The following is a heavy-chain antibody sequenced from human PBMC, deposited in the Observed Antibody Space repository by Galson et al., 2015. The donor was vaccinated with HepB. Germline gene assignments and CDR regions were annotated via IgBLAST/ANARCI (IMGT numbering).Heavy chain of an antibody. Sequence: SVKVSCKASGGTFSSYAISWVRQAPGQGLEWMGGIIPIFGTANYAQKFQGRVTITADESTSTAYMELSSLRSEDTAVYYCARGMITFGGVIVQPDAFDIWGQGTMVTVSS. CDR1: GGTFSSYA. V-gene: IGHV1-69*13. CDR3: ARGMITFGGVIVQPDAFDI. CDR2: IIPIFGTA. J-gene: IGHJ3*02. D-gene: IGHD3-16*02.